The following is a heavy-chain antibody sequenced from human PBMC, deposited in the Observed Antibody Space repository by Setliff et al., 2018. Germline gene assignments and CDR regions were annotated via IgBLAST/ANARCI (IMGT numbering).Heavy chain of an antibody. D-gene: IGHD1-26*01. CDR3: ARDASASDGRNAFDI. J-gene: IGHJ3*02. CDR1: GGSISDNGYF. Sequence: SEPLSLTCTVPGGSISDNGYFWGWVRQPPGKGLEWIGNIYFGGNTYFNPSFRSRVTMSIGTSNSQFSLKLSSVTAADTAIYYCARDASASDGRNAFDIWGQGTMVTVSS. V-gene: IGHV4-39*07. CDR2: IYFGGNT.